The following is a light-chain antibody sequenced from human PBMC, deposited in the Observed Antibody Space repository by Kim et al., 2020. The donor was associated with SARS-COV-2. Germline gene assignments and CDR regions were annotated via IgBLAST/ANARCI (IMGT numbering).Light chain of an antibody. Sequence: QSALTQPASVSGSPGQSITISCTGTSSDVGGYNYVSWYQQHPGTAPQLMIYDVSKRPSGVSNRFSGSKSGNTASLTISGLQAEDEADYYCSSYTSSSTGVFGTGTKVTVL. CDR2: DVS. J-gene: IGLJ1*01. V-gene: IGLV2-14*01. CDR3: SSYTSSSTGV. CDR1: SSDVGGYNY.